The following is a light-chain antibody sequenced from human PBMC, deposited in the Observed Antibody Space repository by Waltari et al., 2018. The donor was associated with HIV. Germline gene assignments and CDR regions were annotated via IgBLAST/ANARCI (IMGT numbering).Light chain of an antibody. J-gene: IGLJ1*01. V-gene: IGLV1-51*01. CDR3: GAWDTSLSAVV. CDR2: DNN. Sequence: QSVFTQPPSVSAAPGQKVTISCSGSSSNIGNNQVPWYQQLPGTAPKLLIYDNNKRPSGIPDRFSASKSGTSATLGITGLQTGDEAEYYCGAWDTSLSAVVFGTGTKVTVL. CDR1: SSNIGNNQ.